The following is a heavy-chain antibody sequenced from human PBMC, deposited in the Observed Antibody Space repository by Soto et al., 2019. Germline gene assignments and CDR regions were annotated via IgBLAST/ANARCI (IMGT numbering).Heavy chain of an antibody. J-gene: IGHJ2*01. V-gene: IGHV1-8*01. Sequence: QVQLVQSGAEVKKPGASVKVSCKASGYTFTSYDINWVRQATGQGLEWMGWMNPNSGNTGYAEKFQGSVTMTRNTSIITAYLELSSLRSDDTAVYYCAVYGGNRYWYFDLWGRDTLVTVSS. CDR2: MNPNSGNT. CDR1: GYTFTSYD. D-gene: IGHD4-17*01. CDR3: AVYGGNRYWYFDL.